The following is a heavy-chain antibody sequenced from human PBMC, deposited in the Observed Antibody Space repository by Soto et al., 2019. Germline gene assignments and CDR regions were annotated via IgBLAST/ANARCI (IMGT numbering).Heavy chain of an antibody. CDR3: ARSLGYCSSTSCSYLFDY. J-gene: IGHJ4*02. V-gene: IGHV4-59*08. CDR2: IYYSGST. CDR1: WGSISSYY. D-gene: IGHD2-2*01. Sequence: SGTLSLTRTVVWGSISSYYWSWILQPPGKGLEWIGYIYYSGSTNYNPSLKSRVTKSVDTSKNQFSLKLSSVTAADTAVYYCARSLGYCSSTSCSYLFDYWGQGTLVTLSS.